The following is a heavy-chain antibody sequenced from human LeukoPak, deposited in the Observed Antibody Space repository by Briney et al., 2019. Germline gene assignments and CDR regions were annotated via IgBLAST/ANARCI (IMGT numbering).Heavy chain of an antibody. J-gene: IGHJ4*02. V-gene: IGHV1-2*02. CDR3: ARVRAGGGYVFDY. CDR2: INPNSGGT. D-gene: IGHD3-16*01. Sequence: GSVKVSCKASGYTFTGYYMHWVRQAPGQGLEWMGWINPNSGGTNYAQKFQGRVTMTRDTSISTAYMELSRLRSDDTAVYDCARVRAGGGYVFDYGAREPWSPSPQ. CDR1: GYTFTGYY.